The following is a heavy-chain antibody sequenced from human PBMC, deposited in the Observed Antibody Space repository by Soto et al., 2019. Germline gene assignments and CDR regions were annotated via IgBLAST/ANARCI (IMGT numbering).Heavy chain of an antibody. CDR2: ISAYNANA. J-gene: IGHJ4*02. CDR1: GYTFRNLG. Sequence: QIQLLQSGAEVKKPGASVKVTCKASGYTFRNLGISWVRQAPGQGLEWMGWISAYNANANYAQKFQGRLTMTADTSTSTAYMELRSLRSDDTAVYYCARENSYFDYWGPGTLVTVSS. CDR3: ARENSYFDY. V-gene: IGHV1-18*01.